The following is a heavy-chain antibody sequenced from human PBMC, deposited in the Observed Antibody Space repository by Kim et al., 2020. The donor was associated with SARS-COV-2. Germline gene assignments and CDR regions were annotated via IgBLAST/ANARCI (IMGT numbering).Heavy chain of an antibody. J-gene: IGHJ4*02. V-gene: IGHV1-46*01. CDR3: ARDPYYYDSSRTPRFFFDY. D-gene: IGHD3-22*01. Sequence: GRVTMTRDTSTSTVYMELSSLRSEDTAVYYCARDPYYYDSSRTPRFFFDYWGQGTLVTVSS.